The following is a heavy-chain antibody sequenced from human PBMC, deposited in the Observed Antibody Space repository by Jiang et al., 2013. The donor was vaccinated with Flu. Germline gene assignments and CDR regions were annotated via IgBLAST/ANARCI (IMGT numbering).Heavy chain of an antibody. CDR3: AREGYGRWLGGIGKVLLDY. CDR1: GDSVSSNSAA. CDR2: TYHRSKWYN. Sequence: SQTLSLTCAISGDSVSSNSAAWNWIRQSPSRGLEWLGRTYHRSKWYNDYAVSVKSRITINPDTSKNQFSLQLNSVTPEDTAVYYCAREGYGRWLGGIGKVLLDYWGQGTLVTVSS. D-gene: IGHD6-13*01. V-gene: IGHV6-1*01. J-gene: IGHJ4*02.